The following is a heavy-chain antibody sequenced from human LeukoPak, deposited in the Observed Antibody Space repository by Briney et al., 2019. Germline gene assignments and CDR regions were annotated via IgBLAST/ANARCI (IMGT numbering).Heavy chain of an antibody. D-gene: IGHD3-10*01. V-gene: IGHV1-8*01. CDR3: VRDGEGVAISVNYWFDP. CDR2: MNPINGNT. CDR1: GFTFTSYD. Sequence: ASVKVSCKASGFTFTSYDINWVRQATGQGLEWMGWMNPINGNTGYAQKFQGRVTMTRDTSISTAYMELRSLRSDDTAVYYCVRDGEGVAISVNYWFDPWGQGTLVTVSS. J-gene: IGHJ5*02.